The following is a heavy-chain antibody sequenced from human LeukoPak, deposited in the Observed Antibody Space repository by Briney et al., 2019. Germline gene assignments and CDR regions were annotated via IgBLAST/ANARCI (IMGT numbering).Heavy chain of an antibody. J-gene: IGHJ4*02. CDR1: GFTFSSYA. Sequence: GRSLRLSCAASGFTFSSYAMHWVRQAPGKGLEWVAVISYDGSNKYYADSVKGRFTISRDNSKNMLYLQMNSLRAEDTAVYYCARDPNYSGYLYYFDYWGQGTLVTVSS. CDR2: ISYDGSNK. CDR3: ARDPNYSGYLYYFDY. V-gene: IGHV3-30-3*01. D-gene: IGHD5-12*01.